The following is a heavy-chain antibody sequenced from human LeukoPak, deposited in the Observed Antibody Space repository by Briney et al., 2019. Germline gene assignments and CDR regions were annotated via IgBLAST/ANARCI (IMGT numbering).Heavy chain of an antibody. Sequence: ASVKVSCKASGGTFSSYAISWVRQAPGQGLEWMGWINPNSGGTNYAQKFQGRVTMTRDTSISTAYMELSRLRSDDTAVYYCARAELYCSSTSCSGGVDYWGQGTLVTVSS. J-gene: IGHJ4*02. CDR3: ARAELYCSSTSCSGGVDY. CDR2: INPNSGGT. V-gene: IGHV1-2*02. D-gene: IGHD2-2*01. CDR1: GGTFSSYA.